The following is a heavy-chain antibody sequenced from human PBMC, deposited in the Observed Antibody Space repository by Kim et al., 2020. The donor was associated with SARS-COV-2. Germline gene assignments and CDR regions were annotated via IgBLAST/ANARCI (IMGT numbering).Heavy chain of an antibody. Sequence: GGSLRLSCAASGFTFSNYGMHWVRQAPGKGLEWVALIWYDGSYKYYADSVKGRFNISRDNSKNPLYLQMNSLRVEDMAVYYCARDRGGSNWYDMDVWGQGTTVTVSS. V-gene: IGHV3-33*01. J-gene: IGHJ6*02. CDR3: ARDRGGSNWYDMDV. CDR1: GFTFSNYG. CDR2: IWYDGSYK. D-gene: IGHD6-13*01.